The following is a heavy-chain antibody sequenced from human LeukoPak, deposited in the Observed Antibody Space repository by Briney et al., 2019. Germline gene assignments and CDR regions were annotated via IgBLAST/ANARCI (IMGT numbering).Heavy chain of an antibody. Sequence: SETLSLTCTVSGGSISSYYWSWIRQPPGKGLEWIGYIYYSGSTNYNPSLKSRVTISVDTSKNQFSLKLSSVTAADTAVYYCARLGYDILTGNRDWFDPWGQGTLVTVSS. CDR3: ARLGYDILTGNRDWFDP. D-gene: IGHD3-9*01. CDR1: GGSISSYY. CDR2: IYYSGST. V-gene: IGHV4-59*08. J-gene: IGHJ5*02.